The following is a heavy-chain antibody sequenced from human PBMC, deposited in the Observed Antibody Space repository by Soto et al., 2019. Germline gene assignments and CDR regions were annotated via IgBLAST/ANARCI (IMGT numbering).Heavy chain of an antibody. Sequence: SVKVSCKASGFTFTSSAVQWVRQARGQRLEWIGWIVVGSGNTNYAQKFQERVTITRDMSTSTAYMELSSLRSEDTAVYYCAAEDPLKSEHDAFDIWGQGTMVTVSS. J-gene: IGHJ3*02. D-gene: IGHD1-26*01. CDR2: IVVGSGNT. CDR3: AAEDPLKSEHDAFDI. CDR1: GFTFTSSA. V-gene: IGHV1-58*01.